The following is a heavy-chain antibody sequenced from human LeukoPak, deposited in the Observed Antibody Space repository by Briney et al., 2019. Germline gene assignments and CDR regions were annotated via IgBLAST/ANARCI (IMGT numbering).Heavy chain of an antibody. CDR3: AKLTSYYYDSSGYYDY. CDR2: ISSSSSYI. Sequence: GGSLRLSCAASGFTFSSYSRNWVRQAPGKGLEWVSSISSSSSYIYYADSVKGRFTISRDNSKNTLYLQMNSLRAEDTAVYYCAKLTSYYYDSSGYYDYWGQGTLVTVSS. V-gene: IGHV3-21*04. D-gene: IGHD3-22*01. CDR1: GFTFSSYS. J-gene: IGHJ4*02.